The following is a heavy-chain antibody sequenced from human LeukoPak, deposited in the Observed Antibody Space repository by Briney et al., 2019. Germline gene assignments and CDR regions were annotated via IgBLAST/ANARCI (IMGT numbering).Heavy chain of an antibody. D-gene: IGHD6-6*01. CDR3: ARDQEYSSSSFDY. J-gene: IGHJ4*02. CDR2: ISSSSSYI. V-gene: IGHV3-21*01. Sequence: GGSLRLSCAASGFTFSSYSMNWVRHAPGKGLEWVSSISSSSSYIYYADSVKGRFTISRDNAKNSLYLQMNSLRAEDTAVYYCARDQEYSSSSFDYWGQGTLVTVSS. CDR1: GFTFSSYS.